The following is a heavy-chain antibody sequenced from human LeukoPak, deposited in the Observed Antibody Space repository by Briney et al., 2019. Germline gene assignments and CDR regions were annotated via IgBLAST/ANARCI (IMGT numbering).Heavy chain of an antibody. J-gene: IGHJ4*02. CDR2: ISPSGNTI. CDR1: GFIFSDYF. CDR3: ARARSGAFSYYFDY. D-gene: IGHD1-26*01. V-gene: IGHV3-11*04. Sequence: GGSLRLSCAASGFIFSDYFMSWIRQAPGKGLEWVSYISPSGNTIYYADSVRGRFTISRDNAKNSLYLQMNSLRVEDTAVYYCARARSGAFSYYFDYWGQGTLATVSS.